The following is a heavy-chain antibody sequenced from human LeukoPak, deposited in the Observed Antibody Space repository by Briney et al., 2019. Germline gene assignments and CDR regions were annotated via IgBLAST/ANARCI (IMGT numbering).Heavy chain of an antibody. Sequence: PGGSLRLSCAASGFTFDDYGMSWIRQAPGKGLEWVSDINWNGGSKGYADPVEGRFTISRDNAKNSLYLQMNSLRAEDTALYYCARDRSMTTVTTDAFDIWGQGTMVTVSS. V-gene: IGHV3-20*04. J-gene: IGHJ3*02. D-gene: IGHD4-17*01. CDR1: GFTFDDYG. CDR2: INWNGGSK. CDR3: ARDRSMTTVTTDAFDI.